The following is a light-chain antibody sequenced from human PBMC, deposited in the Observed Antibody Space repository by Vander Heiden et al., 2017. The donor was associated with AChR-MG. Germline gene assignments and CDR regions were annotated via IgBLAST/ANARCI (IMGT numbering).Light chain of an antibody. CDR3: QQSYSVLPLT. CDR1: QSIGNH. CDR2: AAS. J-gene: IGKJ4*01. Sequence: DIQMTQSPSSLSASVGDRVTVTCRASQSIGNHLNWYQRKPGKAPELLIYAASTLHSGVPSRFSGSRSGTDFTLTISSLQPEDFATYYCQQSYSVLPLTFGGGTKLEI. V-gene: IGKV1-39*01.